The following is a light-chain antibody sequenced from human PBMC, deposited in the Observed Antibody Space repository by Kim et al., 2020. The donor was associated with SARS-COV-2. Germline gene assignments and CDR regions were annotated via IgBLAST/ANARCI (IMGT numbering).Light chain of an antibody. CDR3: SSLATSDTLEV. V-gene: IGLV2-11*01. J-gene: IGLJ2*01. Sequence: QSVLTQPRSVSGSPGQSVTISCTGTSSDVGGYNYVSWYQQYPGKAPQLLIYDVYKRPSGVPDRFSGSKSGNTASLTISGLQTEDEADYYCSSLATSDTLEVFGGGTQLTVL. CDR2: DVY. CDR1: SSDVGGYNY.